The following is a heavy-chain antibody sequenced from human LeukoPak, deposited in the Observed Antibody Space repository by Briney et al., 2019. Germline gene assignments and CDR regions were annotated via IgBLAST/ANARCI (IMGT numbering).Heavy chain of an antibody. CDR2: IKQDGSEK. V-gene: IGHV3-7*01. D-gene: IGHD6-13*01. J-gene: IGHJ3*02. CDR3: ARGERGASSWDDAFDI. Sequence: GGSLRLSCAASGFTFSNYWMNWVRQAPGKGLERVANIKQDGSEKYYVDSVKGRFTISRDNAKNSLYLQMNSLRAEDTAVYYCARGERGASSWDDAFDIWGQGTMVTVSS. CDR1: GFTFSNYW.